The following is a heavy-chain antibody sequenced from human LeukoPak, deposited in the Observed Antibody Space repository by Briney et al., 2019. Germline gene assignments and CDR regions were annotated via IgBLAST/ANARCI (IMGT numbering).Heavy chain of an antibody. CDR1: GYTFTSYG. Sequence: PWASVKVSCKASGYTFTSYGISWVRQAPGQGLEWMGWISAYNGNTNYAQKLQGRVTMTTDTSTSTAYMELRSLRSDDTAVYYCARYRWFGELLYTYRNDYYYYYMDVWGKGTTVTISS. CDR3: ARYRWFGELLYTYRNDYYYYYMDV. J-gene: IGHJ6*03. CDR2: ISAYNGNT. V-gene: IGHV1-18*01. D-gene: IGHD3-10*01.